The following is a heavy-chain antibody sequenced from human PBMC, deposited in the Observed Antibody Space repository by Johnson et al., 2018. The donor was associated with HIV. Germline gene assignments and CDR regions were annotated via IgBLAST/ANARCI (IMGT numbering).Heavy chain of an antibody. Sequence: QVQLVESGGDVVQPGRSLRLSCAASRFIFSTSGMHWVRQAPGKGLEWVAVISFDGSNKYYADSVKGRFTISRDNAKNSLYLQMNSLRAGDTAVYYCAKDLGEREPEEGASDYYDFGRDYPGQDSRGVVGAFDIWGHGTMVTVSS. J-gene: IGHJ3*02. CDR3: AKDLGEREPEEGASDYYDFGRDYPGQDSRGVVGAFDI. CDR2: ISFDGSNK. CDR1: RFIFSTSG. D-gene: IGHD3-3*01. V-gene: IGHV3-30*19.